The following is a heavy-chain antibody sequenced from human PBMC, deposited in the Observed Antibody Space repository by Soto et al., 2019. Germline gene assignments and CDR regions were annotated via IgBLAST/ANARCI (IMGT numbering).Heavy chain of an antibody. Sequence: PGGSLRLSCVASGFPFGDFGMHWLRQAPGKGLEWVAVIWYDGSNKYYADSVKGRFTISRDNSKNTLYLQMNSLRAEDTAVYYCASSGYSSVLNPFDYWGQGTLVTVSS. V-gene: IGHV3-33*08. CDR2: IWYDGSNK. CDR3: ASSGYSSVLNPFDY. CDR1: GFPFGDFG. J-gene: IGHJ4*02. D-gene: IGHD6-19*01.